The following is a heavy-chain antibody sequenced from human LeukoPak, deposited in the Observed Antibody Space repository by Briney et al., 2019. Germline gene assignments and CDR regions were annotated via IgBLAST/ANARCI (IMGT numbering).Heavy chain of an antibody. CDR2: ISFDGKNK. CDR3: AKDGNFGPYYYYMDV. Sequence: GGSLRLSCAAPGFAFSHYGLHWVRQAPGKGLEWVAVISFDGKNKNYADSVKGRFTISRDNSKDMLYLQMDSLRAEDSALYYCAKDGNFGPYYYYMDVWGKGTTVTVSS. J-gene: IGHJ6*03. D-gene: IGHD1-1*01. V-gene: IGHV3-30*18. CDR1: GFAFSHYG.